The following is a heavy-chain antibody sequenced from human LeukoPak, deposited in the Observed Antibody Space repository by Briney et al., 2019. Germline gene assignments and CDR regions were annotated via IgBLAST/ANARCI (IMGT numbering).Heavy chain of an antibody. D-gene: IGHD5-12*01. CDR2: ITSSRSYI. CDR3: TKSRIRSSGQADH. Sequence: PGGSLRLSCAVSGFTFGSFTMMWVRQAPGKGLEYVSSITSSRSYIYYADSVKGQFTISRDNAKNSVYLQMHCLRAQDTAVYYCTKSRIRSSGQADHWGQGTLVTVSS. CDR1: GFTFGSFT. V-gene: IGHV3-21*01. J-gene: IGHJ4*02.